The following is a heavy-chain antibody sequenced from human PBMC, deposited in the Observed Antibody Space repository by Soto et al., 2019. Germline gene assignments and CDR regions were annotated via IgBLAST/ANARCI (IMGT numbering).Heavy chain of an antibody. Sequence: QVQLVQSGAEVKKPGASVKVSCKASGYTFTGYYMHWVRQAPGQGLEWMGWINPNSGGTNYAQKFQGWVTMTRDTSISTAYMEPNRLRSDDTAVYYCAISYSSSWRWFDPWGQGTLVTVSS. V-gene: IGHV1-2*04. CDR2: INPNSGGT. CDR3: AISYSSSWRWFDP. CDR1: GYTFTGYY. J-gene: IGHJ5*02. D-gene: IGHD6-13*01.